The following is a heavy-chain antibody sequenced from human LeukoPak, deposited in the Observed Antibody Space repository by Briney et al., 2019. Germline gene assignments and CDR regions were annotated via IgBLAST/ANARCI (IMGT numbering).Heavy chain of an antibody. CDR2: IYDSGST. V-gene: IGHV4-59*01. J-gene: IGHJ6*03. CDR1: GGSINNYY. CDR3: AKGEGWQQPYYYYMDV. D-gene: IGHD6-13*01. Sequence: PSETLSLTCAVSGGSINNYYWSWIRQPPGKGLEWIGYIYDSGSTNYNPSLKSRVTTSLDTSKNQVSLELSSVTAEDTAVYYCAKGEGWQQPYYYYMDVWGKGTTVTISS.